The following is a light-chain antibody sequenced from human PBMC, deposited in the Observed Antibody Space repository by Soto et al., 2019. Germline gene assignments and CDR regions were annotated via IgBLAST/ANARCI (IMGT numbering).Light chain of an antibody. Sequence: QSVLTQPRSVSGSPGQSVTISCTGTSSDVGGYNYVSWYQQYPGKAPKLMIYDVNKWPSGVPDRFSGSKSGTTASLTISGLQAEDEAEYYCCSYAGSYTWVFGGGTKLTVL. CDR1: SSDVGGYNY. CDR3: CSYAGSYTWV. CDR2: DVN. V-gene: IGLV2-11*01. J-gene: IGLJ3*02.